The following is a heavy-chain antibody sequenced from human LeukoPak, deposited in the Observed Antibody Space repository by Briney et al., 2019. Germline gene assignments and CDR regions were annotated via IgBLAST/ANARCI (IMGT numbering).Heavy chain of an antibody. V-gene: IGHV3-20*04. CDR1: VFTFDNYG. J-gene: IGHJ4*02. CDR2: INWNGGNT. CDR3: ARALRYFDWLLYDY. D-gene: IGHD3-9*01. Sequence: GVSLRLSCGASVFTFDNYGMSWVRQALEKGLEWVSGINWNGGNTGYADSVKGRFTISRDNAKNSLYLQMNSLRAEDTALYYCARALRYFDWLLYDYWGQGTLVTVYS.